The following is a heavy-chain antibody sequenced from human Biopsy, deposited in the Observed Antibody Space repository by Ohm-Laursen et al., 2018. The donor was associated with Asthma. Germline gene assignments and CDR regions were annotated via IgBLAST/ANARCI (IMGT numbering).Heavy chain of an antibody. CDR1: GYTFNSVG. J-gene: IGHJ6*02. CDR3: ARAVDYSHYYGIDV. D-gene: IGHD3-10*01. Sequence: ASVKVSCKTSGYTFNSVGITWVRQAPGQGLEWMGWVSVYNGNTKVAQKLQDRVTMITDTSTSTAYMELRSLRSDDTAVYFCARAVDYSHYYGIDVWGQGTTVTVS. V-gene: IGHV1-18*01. CDR2: VSVYNGNT.